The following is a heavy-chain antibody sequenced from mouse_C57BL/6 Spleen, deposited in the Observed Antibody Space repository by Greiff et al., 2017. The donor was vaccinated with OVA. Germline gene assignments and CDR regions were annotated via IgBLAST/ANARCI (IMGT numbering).Heavy chain of an antibody. Sequence: VKLVESGAELVKPGASVKLSCKASGYTFTEYTIHWVKQRSGQGLEWIGWFYPGSGSIKYNEKFKDKATLTADKSSSTVYMELSRLTSEDSAVYFCARHGPFITTVVYYAMDYWGQGTSVTVSS. CDR2: FYPGSGSI. V-gene: IGHV1-62-2*01. CDR3: ARHGPFITTVVYYAMDY. D-gene: IGHD1-1*01. J-gene: IGHJ4*01. CDR1: GYTFTEYT.